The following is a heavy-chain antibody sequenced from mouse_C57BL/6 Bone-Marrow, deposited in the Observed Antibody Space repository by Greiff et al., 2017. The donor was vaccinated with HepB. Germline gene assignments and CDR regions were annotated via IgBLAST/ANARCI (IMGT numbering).Heavy chain of an antibody. CDR2: INPYNGGT. CDR3: ARFEYYGSYDY. CDR1: GYTFTDYY. D-gene: IGHD1-1*01. Sequence: EVQLVESGPVLVKPGASVKMSCKASGYTFTDYYMNWVKQSHGKSLEWIGVINPYNGGTSYNQKFKGKATLTVDKSSSTAYMELNSLTSEDSAVYYCARFEYYGSYDYWGQGTTLTVSS. J-gene: IGHJ2*01. V-gene: IGHV1-19*01.